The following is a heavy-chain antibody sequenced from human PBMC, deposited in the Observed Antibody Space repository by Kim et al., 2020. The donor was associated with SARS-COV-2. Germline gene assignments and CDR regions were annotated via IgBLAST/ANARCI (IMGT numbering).Heavy chain of an antibody. CDR3: ARASSEWELLLFGY. J-gene: IGHJ4*02. CDR2: ISSSSSTI. CDR1: GFTFSSYS. D-gene: IGHD1-26*01. V-gene: IGHV3-48*02. Sequence: GGSLRLSCAASGFTFSSYSMNWVRQAPGKGLEWVSYISSSSSTIYYADSVKGRFTISRDNAKNSLYLQMNSLRDEDTAVYYCARASSEWELLLFGYWGQGTLVTVSS.